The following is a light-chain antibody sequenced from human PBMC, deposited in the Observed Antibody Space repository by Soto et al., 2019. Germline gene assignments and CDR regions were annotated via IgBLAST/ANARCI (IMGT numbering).Light chain of an antibody. V-gene: IGLV1-40*01. J-gene: IGLJ3*02. CDR1: DSDIGAGYD. Sequence: QSVLTQPPSVSGAPGQKVTISCTGSDSDIGAGYDVHWYQQLPGTAPKLLIFGNSNRPSGVPDRFSGSQSGTSASLAITGLQAEDEADYYCQSYDDSREVFGGGTKITVL. CDR2: GNS. CDR3: QSYDDSREV.